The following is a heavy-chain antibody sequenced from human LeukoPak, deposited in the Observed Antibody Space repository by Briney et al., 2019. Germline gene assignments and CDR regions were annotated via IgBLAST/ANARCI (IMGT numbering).Heavy chain of an antibody. J-gene: IGHJ6*03. Sequence: TGRSLSLSCAPSGFTFSYYSMNWVRQAPGRGLEWVSCISSSSSLIFYSDLVRGRFTISKDNAKNLLYLHMNSLRVEDTAVYYCAKVDRGDYSSSPVPYYNYYMNVWGKGTTVTVSS. V-gene: IGHV3-21*01. CDR3: AKVDRGDYSSSPVPYYNYYMNV. CDR2: ISSSSSLI. CDR1: GFTFSYYS. D-gene: IGHD6-13*01.